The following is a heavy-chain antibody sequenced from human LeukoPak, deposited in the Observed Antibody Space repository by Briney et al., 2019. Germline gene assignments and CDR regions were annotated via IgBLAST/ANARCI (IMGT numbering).Heavy chain of an antibody. J-gene: IGHJ4*02. Sequence: GGSLRLSCAASGFTFSGYGMSWVRQAPGKGLEWVSAISGSGGSTYYADSVKGRFTISRDNSKNTLYLQMNSLRAEDTAVYYCAKAQRWGSGSYYFDYWGQGTLVTVSS. D-gene: IGHD3-10*01. CDR2: ISGSGGST. CDR3: AKAQRWGSGSYYFDY. V-gene: IGHV3-23*01. CDR1: GFTFSGYG.